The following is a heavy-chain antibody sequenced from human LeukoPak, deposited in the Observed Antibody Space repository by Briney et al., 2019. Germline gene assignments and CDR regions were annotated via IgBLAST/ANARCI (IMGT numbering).Heavy chain of an antibody. CDR1: GYTFTSYY. Sequence: GASVKVSCKASGYTFTSYYMHWVRQAPGQGLEWMGIINPSGGSTSYAQKFQGRVTMTRDTSTSTVYMELSSLRSEDTAVYYCARDKPGIVVVPAAPDTSDYWGQGTLVTVSS. CDR3: ARDKPGIVVVPAAPDTSDY. J-gene: IGHJ4*02. V-gene: IGHV1-46*01. CDR2: INPSGGST. D-gene: IGHD2-2*01.